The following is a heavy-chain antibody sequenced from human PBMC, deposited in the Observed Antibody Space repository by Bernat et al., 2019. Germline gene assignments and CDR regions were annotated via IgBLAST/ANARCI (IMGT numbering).Heavy chain of an antibody. CDR2: IYYDGSKT. V-gene: IGHV3-33*01. CDR3: ARGISYGSLDY. J-gene: IGHJ4*02. D-gene: IGHD3-9*01. Sequence: VIQPGRSLRLSCAAFGFTFSNYGMHWVRQALGRGLEWVAAIYYDGSKTYYVDSVKGRFTISRDDSKNTLYLQVNSLRDEDTAVYYCARGISYGSLDYRGQGTLVTVSS. CDR1: GFTFSNYG.